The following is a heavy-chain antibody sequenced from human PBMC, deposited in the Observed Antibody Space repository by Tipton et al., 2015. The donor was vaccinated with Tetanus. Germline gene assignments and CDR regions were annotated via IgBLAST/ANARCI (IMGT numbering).Heavy chain of an antibody. CDR2: INHSGST. D-gene: IGHD6-19*01. CDR3: ARGGPVAGTNYYFDY. CDR1: GGSFSGYY. V-gene: IGHV4-34*01. J-gene: IGHJ4*02. Sequence: TLSLTCAVYGGSFSGYYWSWIRQPPGKGLEWIGEINHSGSTNYNPSLKSRVTISVDTSKNQFSMKLSSVTAADTAVYYCARGGPVAGTNYYFDYWGQGTLVTVSS.